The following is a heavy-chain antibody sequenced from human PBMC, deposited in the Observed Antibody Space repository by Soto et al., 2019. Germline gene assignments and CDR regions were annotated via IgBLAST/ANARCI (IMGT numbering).Heavy chain of an antibody. V-gene: IGHV3-23*01. CDR1: GFTFSSYA. Sequence: GGSLRLSCAASGFTFSSYAMSWVRQAPGKGLEWVSAISGSGGSTYYADSVKGRFTISRDNSKNTLYLQMNSLRAEDTAVYYCAKFNTRIPPRFRVGSYWGQGTLVTVSS. J-gene: IGHJ4*02. CDR2: ISGSGGST. D-gene: IGHD2-15*01. CDR3: AKFNTRIPPRFRVGSY.